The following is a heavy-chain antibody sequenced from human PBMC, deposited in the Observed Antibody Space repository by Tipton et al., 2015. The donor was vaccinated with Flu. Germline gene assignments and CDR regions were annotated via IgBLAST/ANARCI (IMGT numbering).Heavy chain of an antibody. CDR3: ARGVFPSVPSYYVDF. CDR2: IYSGGNT. J-gene: IGHJ4*02. Sequence: QVQLVQSGLVKPSETLSLTCTVSGGSISTYYWSWIRQPAGKGLEWIGRIYSGGNTNYNPSLKSRVSMSVDTSKNQFSLKLRSATAADTAMYFCARGVFPSVPSYYVDFWGPGALVTVSS. V-gene: IGHV4-4*07. CDR1: GGSISTYY. D-gene: IGHD5/OR15-5a*01.